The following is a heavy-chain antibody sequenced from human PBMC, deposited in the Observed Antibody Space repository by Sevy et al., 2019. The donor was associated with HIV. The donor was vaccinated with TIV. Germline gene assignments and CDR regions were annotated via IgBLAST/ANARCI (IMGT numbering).Heavy chain of an antibody. CDR1: GYTFTDYY. Sequence: ASVKVSCKASGYTFTDYYINWVRQTPGQGLEWMGWINPNSGRTKYAQKFQDRVTMTSDPSNRTAFMDLSRLTSDDTAGYYCTREGAYSRSWYRVYFDHWGQGTLVTVSS. J-gene: IGHJ4*02. CDR3: TREGAYSRSWYRVYFDH. V-gene: IGHV1-2*02. D-gene: IGHD6-13*01. CDR2: INPNSGRT.